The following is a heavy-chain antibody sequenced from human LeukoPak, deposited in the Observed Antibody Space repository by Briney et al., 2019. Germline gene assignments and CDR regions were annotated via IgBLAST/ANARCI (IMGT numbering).Heavy chain of an antibody. CDR3: ARTSATGATYFDS. J-gene: IGHJ4*02. CDR1: GGSISTYY. V-gene: IGHV4-4*07. Sequence: SETLSLTGTVSGGSISTYYWSWIRQPAGKGLEWIGRIYSSGNTHYNPSLESRVTMSVDTSKNQFSLKVRYVPAADTAVYYCARTSATGATYFDSWGQGTLVTVSS. D-gene: IGHD1-26*01. CDR2: IYSSGNT.